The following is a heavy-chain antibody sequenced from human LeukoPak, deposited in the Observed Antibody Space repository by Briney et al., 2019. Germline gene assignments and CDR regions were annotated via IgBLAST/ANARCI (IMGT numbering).Heavy chain of an antibody. D-gene: IGHD1-26*01. J-gene: IGHJ4*02. CDR3: AREGAVGAGY. V-gene: IGHV4-39*02. Sequence: PSETLSLTCTVSGGSISSSSYYWGWIRQPPGKGLEWIGSIYYSGSTYYNPSLKSRVTISVDTSKNQFSLKLSSVTAADTAVYYCAREGAVGAGYWGQGTLVTVSS. CDR1: GGSISSSSYY. CDR2: IYYSGST.